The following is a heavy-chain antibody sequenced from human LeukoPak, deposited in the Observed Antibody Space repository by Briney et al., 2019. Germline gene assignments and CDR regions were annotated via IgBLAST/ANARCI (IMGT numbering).Heavy chain of an antibody. Sequence: SQTLSLTCAISGDSVSSSSAAWNWIRQSPSRGLEWLGRTYYGSKWYNDYAVSVRSRITINADTSKNRLSLQVDSVTAADTAVYYCARGGYCSIGVCHPDDAFDIWGQGTVVTVSS. CDR2: TYYGSKWYN. CDR3: ARGGYCSIGVCHPDDAFDI. D-gene: IGHD2-8*01. J-gene: IGHJ3*02. V-gene: IGHV6-1*01. CDR1: GDSVSSSSAA.